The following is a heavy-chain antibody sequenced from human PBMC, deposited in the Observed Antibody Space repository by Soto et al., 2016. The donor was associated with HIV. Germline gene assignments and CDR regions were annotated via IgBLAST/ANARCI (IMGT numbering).Heavy chain of an antibody. V-gene: IGHV1-8*03. CDR1: GYSFTTYD. CDR3: ARGVKDLTVILDY. Sequence: QVQLVQSGAEVIKPGASVRVSCKASGYSFTTYDINWVRQAAGQGLEWMGWMNPNNGNTGYAQNFQGRVTFTRNNSINTAYLDLSSLKSEDTAVYYCARGVKDLTVILDYWGQGTLVTVSS. D-gene: IGHD2-21*01. CDR2: MNPNNGNT. J-gene: IGHJ4*02.